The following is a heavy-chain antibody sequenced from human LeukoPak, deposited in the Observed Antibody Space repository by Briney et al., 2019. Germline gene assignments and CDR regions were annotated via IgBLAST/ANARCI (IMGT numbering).Heavy chain of an antibody. V-gene: IGHV4-34*01. CDR1: GGSFSGYY. Sequence: PSETLSLTCAVYGGSFSGYYWSWIRQPPGKGLEWIGSIYYSGSTYYNPSLKSRVTISVDTSKNQFSLKLSSVTAADTAVYYCARHGNNYDFWSGYYYSYYYYGMDVWGQGTTVTVSS. D-gene: IGHD3-3*01. CDR2: IYYSGST. CDR3: ARHGNNYDFWSGYYYSYYYYGMDV. J-gene: IGHJ6*02.